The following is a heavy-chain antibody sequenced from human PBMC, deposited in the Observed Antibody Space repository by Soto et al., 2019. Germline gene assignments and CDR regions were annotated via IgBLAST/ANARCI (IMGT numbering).Heavy chain of an antibody. Sequence: VQLVESGGALVQPGGSLRLSCAASGYSFDAYIMNWVRQAPGKGLEWVSSINPRGLTKFYADSVRGRFTISRDDASSSLFLQMNNLRAEDTAVYYCATWYGNHYFGLDVRGQGTTVTVSS. D-gene: IGHD6-13*01. J-gene: IGHJ6*02. CDR3: ATWYGNHYFGLDV. CDR1: GYSFDAYI. CDR2: INPRGLTK. V-gene: IGHV3-48*01.